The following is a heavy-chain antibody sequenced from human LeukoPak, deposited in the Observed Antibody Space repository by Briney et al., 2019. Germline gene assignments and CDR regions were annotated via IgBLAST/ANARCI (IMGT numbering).Heavy chain of an antibody. CDR3: ATINDSGSFLDAFDI. V-gene: IGHV1-24*01. CDR1: GYTLTELS. J-gene: IGHJ3*02. D-gene: IGHD1-26*01. CDR2: FDPEDGET. Sequence: ASVKVSRKVSGYTLTELSMHWVRQAPGKGLEWMGGFDPEDGETIYAQKFQGRVTMTEDTSTDTAYMELSSLRSEDTAVYYCATINDSGSFLDAFDIWGQGTMVTVSS.